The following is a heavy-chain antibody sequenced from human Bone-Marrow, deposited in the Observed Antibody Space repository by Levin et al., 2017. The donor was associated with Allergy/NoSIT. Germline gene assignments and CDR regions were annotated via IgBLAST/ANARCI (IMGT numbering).Heavy chain of an antibody. CDR3: AREDATGSFSLD. CDR1: DYSISSDYS. V-gene: IGHV4-38-2*02. Sequence: SQTLSLTCTVFDYSISSDYSWGWIRQPPGKGLEWIGSIDHSGRTYYNPSLKSRVSISLDTSKNHFSLKLTSVTAADTAVYYCAREDATGSFSLDWGQGSLVTVSS. CDR2: IDHSGRT. J-gene: IGHJ4*02. D-gene: IGHD3-10*01.